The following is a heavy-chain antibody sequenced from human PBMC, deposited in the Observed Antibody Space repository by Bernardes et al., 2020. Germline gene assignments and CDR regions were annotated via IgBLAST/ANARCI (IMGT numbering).Heavy chain of an antibody. CDR1: GYSFTSYW. CDR2: IYPGDSDT. Sequence: GASLKISCKGSGYSFTSYWIGWVRQMPGKGLEWMGIIYPGDSDTRYSPSFQGQVTISADKSISTAYLQWSSLKASDTAMYYCARLYYGSGSYYNIAFDYWGQGTLVTVSS. CDR3: ARLYYGSGSYYNIAFDY. D-gene: IGHD3-10*01. J-gene: IGHJ4*02. V-gene: IGHV5-51*01.